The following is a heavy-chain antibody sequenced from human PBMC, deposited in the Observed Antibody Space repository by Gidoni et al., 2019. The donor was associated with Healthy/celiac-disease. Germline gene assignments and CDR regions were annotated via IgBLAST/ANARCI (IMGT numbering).Heavy chain of an antibody. CDR2: ISGSGGRT. CDR3: AKDLGLVPLGHFDY. Sequence: EVQLVESGGGLVQPGGSLRLTCAAYGVPFSSYAMSWVRQAPGKGLEWVSAISGSGGRTYYADSVKGRFPISRDNSKNTLYLQMNSLRAEDTAVYSCAKDLGLVPLGHFDYWGQGTLVTVSS. CDR1: GVPFSSYA. J-gene: IGHJ4*02. V-gene: IGHV3-23*04. D-gene: IGHD7-27*01.